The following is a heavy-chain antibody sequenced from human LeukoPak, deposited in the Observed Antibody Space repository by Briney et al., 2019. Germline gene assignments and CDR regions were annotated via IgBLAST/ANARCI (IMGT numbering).Heavy chain of an antibody. CDR2: IYFTGTT. J-gene: IGHJ3*02. V-gene: IGHV4-39*01. CDR1: GGSISSSSYY. D-gene: IGHD3-16*01. CDR3: ARQLGAYSYPFDI. Sequence: SQTLSLTCTVSGGSISSSSYYWGWIRQPPGKGLEWIGSIYFTGTTLYNPSLTSRVTISVDTSKDQFSLRLNSVTAADTAVYYCARQLGAYSYPFDIWGQGTKVTVSS.